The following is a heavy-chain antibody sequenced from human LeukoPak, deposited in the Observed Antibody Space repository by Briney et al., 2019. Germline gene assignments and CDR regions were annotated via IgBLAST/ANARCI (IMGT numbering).Heavy chain of an antibody. CDR1: GGSIISHY. CDR3: ARDAGRGPNWFDP. J-gene: IGHJ5*02. CDR2: IYYSGST. V-gene: IGHV4-59*11. Sequence: SETLSLTCTVSGGSIISHYWSWIRQPPAKGLEGIGYIYYSGSTNDNPSLKSRVTISVDTSKNQFSLKLSSVTAADTAVYYCARDAGRGPNWFDPWGQGTLVTVSS.